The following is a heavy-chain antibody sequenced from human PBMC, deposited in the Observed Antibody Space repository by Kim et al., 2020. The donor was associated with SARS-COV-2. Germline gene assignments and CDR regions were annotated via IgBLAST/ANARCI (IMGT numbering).Heavy chain of an antibody. J-gene: IGHJ6*02. Sequence: RVTISVDTSKNQFSLKLSSVTAADTAVYYCARPNGSGSYQSFYYYYGMDVWGQGTTVTVSS. V-gene: IGHV4-39*01. CDR3: ARPNGSGSYQSFYYYYGMDV. D-gene: IGHD3-10*01.